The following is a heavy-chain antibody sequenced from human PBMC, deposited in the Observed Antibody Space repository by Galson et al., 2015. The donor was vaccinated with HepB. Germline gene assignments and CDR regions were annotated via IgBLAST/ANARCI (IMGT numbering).Heavy chain of an antibody. Sequence: SLRLSCAASGFTFSSYEMNWVRQAPGKGLEWVSYISSSGSTIYYADSVKGRFTISRDNAKNSLYLQMNSLRAEDTAVYYCARDRKVYGSGSYPDYWGQGTLVTVSS. D-gene: IGHD3-10*01. V-gene: IGHV3-48*03. CDR3: ARDRKVYGSGSYPDY. CDR1: GFTFSSYE. J-gene: IGHJ4*02. CDR2: ISSSGSTI.